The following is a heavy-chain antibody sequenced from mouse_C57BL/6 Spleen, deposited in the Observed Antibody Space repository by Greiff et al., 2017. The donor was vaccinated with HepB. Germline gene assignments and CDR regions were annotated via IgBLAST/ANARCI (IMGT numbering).Heavy chain of an antibody. D-gene: IGHD2-3*01. Sequence: EVMLVESGAELVRPGASVKLSCTASGFNIKDDYMHWVKQRPEQGLEWIGWIDPENGDTEYASKFQGKATITADTSSNTAYLQLSSLTSEDTAVYYCTTEGYSYAMDYWGQGTSVTVSS. CDR1: GFNIKDDY. J-gene: IGHJ4*01. CDR2: IDPENGDT. CDR3: TTEGYSYAMDY. V-gene: IGHV14-4*01.